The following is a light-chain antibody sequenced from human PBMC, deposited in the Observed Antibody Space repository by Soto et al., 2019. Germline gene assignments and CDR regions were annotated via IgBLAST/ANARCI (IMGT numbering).Light chain of an antibody. CDR2: DTS. CDR3: QHYNSYSEA. J-gene: IGKJ1*01. V-gene: IGKV3-11*01. Sequence: VLTQSSATMSLSPRERDTLSCRASQSVSSYLAWYQQKPGQAPRLLIYDTSNRATGVPARFSGSGSGTDFTLTISSLQPDEFATYYCQHYNSYSEAVGQGNKV. CDR1: QSVSSY.